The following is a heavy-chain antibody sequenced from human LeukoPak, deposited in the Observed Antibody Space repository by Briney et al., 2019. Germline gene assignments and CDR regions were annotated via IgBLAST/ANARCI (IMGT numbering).Heavy chain of an antibody. CDR2: ISGSGGST. J-gene: IGHJ3*02. V-gene: IGHV3-23*01. Sequence: GGTLRLSCAASGFTFSSYGMSWVRQAPGKGLEWVSAISGSGGSTYYADSVKGRFTISRDNSKNTLYLQMNSLRAEDTAVYYCARDHDAFDIWGQGTMVTVSS. CDR3: ARDHDAFDI. CDR1: GFTFSSYG.